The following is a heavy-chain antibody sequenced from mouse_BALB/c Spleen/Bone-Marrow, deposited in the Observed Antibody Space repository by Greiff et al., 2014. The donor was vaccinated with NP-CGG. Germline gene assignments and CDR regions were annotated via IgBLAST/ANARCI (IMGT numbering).Heavy chain of an antibody. CDR1: GFAFSSYD. CDR2: ISNGDGST. V-gene: IGHV5-12-1*01. J-gene: IGHJ2*01. CDR3: TRHELGLFDY. D-gene: IGHD4-1*01. Sequence: EVKLVESGGGLVEPGGSLKLSCAASGFAFSSYDMSWVCQTPEKRLEWVAYISNGDGSTYYPDTVKGRFTISRDNAKNTLYLQMSSLKSEDTAMYYCTRHELGLFDYWGQGTTLTVSS.